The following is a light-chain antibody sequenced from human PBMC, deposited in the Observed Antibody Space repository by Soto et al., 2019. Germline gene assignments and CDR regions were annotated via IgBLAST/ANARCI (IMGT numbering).Light chain of an antibody. CDR3: SSYTSRSAVV. CDR2: DVS. V-gene: IGLV2-14*01. J-gene: IGLJ2*01. Sequence: QSALTQPASVSGSPGQSITISCTGTSSDVGGYNYVSWYQQHPGKAPKLMIYDVSNRPSGVSNRFSGSKSGNTASLTISGPQAEDEADYYCSSYTSRSAVVFGGGTQLTVL. CDR1: SSDVGGYNY.